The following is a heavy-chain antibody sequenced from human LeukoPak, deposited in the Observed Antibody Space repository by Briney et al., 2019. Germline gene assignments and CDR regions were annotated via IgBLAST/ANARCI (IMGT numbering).Heavy chain of an antibody. Sequence: SETLSLTCTVSGGSISSYYWSWIRQPPGKGLEWIGYIYYSGSTNYNPSLTSRVTISVDTSKNQFSLKLSSVTAADTAVYYYARVNSAGESLRYFDWLPPSNWFYPWGQGTLVTVSS. D-gene: IGHD3-9*01. J-gene: IGHJ5*02. V-gene: IGHV4-59*01. CDR2: IYYSGST. CDR1: GGSISSYY. CDR3: ARVNSAGESLRYFDWLPPSNWFYP.